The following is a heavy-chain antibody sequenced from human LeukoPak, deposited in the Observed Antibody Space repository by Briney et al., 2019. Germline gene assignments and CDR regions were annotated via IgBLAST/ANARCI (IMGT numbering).Heavy chain of an antibody. CDR1: GGSISSSNW. CDR3: ASVPYGDYGSRDY. D-gene: IGHD4-17*01. Sequence: SETLSLTCAVSGGSISSSNWWSWVRQPPGKGLEWIGEIYHSGSTNYNPSLKSRVTISIDKSKNLVSLKLTSVTAADTAVYYCASVPYGDYGSRDYWGQGTLVTVSS. V-gene: IGHV4-4*02. J-gene: IGHJ4*02. CDR2: IYHSGST.